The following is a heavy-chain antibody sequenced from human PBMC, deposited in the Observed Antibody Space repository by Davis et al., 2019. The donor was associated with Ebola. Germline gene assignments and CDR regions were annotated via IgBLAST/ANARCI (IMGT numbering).Heavy chain of an antibody. J-gene: IGHJ6*03. V-gene: IGHV3-53*05. Sequence: GESLKISCAASGFTVSSNYMSWVRQAPGKGLEWVSVIYSGGSTYYADSVKGRFTISRDNSKNTLYLQMNSLRAEDTAVYYCAKGDYYGSGSYYKSYYYYYYMDVWGKGTTVTVSS. D-gene: IGHD3-10*01. CDR1: GFTVSSNY. CDR3: AKGDYYGSGSYYKSYYYYYYMDV. CDR2: IYSGGST.